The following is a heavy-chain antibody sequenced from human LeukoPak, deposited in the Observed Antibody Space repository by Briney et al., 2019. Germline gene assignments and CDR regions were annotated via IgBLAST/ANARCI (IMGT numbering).Heavy chain of an antibody. J-gene: IGHJ4*02. V-gene: IGHV3-7*01. D-gene: IGHD6-19*01. CDR1: GFHFDDSW. Sequence: GGSLRLSCAASGFHFDDSWMTWVRQPPGKGLEWVANIKNDGTEKYYADFVKGRFTISRDNVESFLFLQMDSLRADDTAVYYCVRISTAVAGDDYWGRGTLLTVSS. CDR2: IKNDGTEK. CDR3: VRISTAVAGDDY.